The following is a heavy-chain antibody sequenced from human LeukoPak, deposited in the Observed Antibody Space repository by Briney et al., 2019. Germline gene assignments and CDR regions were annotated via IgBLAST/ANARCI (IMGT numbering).Heavy chain of an antibody. J-gene: IGHJ1*01. CDR2: IIPIFGTA. V-gene: IGHV1-69*05. CDR3: ARGLVKGGFRFQH. CDR1: GGTFSRYA. Sequence: SVKVSCKASGGTFSRYAISWVPQAPGQGLEWMGGIIPIFGTANYAQKFQGRVTITTDESTSTAYMELSNLRSADTAVYYCARGLVKGGFRFQHGGQGSLVTVSS. D-gene: IGHD2-15*01.